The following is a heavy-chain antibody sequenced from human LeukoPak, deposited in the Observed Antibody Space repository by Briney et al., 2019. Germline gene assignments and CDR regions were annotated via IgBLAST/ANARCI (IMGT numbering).Heavy chain of an antibody. Sequence: GESLKISCKGSGYSFTSYWIGWVRQMPGKGLEWMGIIYPGDSDTRYSPSFQGQVTISADKSISTAYLQWSSLKASDTAMYYRARQLLYYYDSSGYFDYWGQGTLVTVSS. D-gene: IGHD3-22*01. J-gene: IGHJ4*02. CDR1: GYSFTSYW. CDR2: IYPGDSDT. V-gene: IGHV5-51*01. CDR3: ARQLLYYYDSSGYFDY.